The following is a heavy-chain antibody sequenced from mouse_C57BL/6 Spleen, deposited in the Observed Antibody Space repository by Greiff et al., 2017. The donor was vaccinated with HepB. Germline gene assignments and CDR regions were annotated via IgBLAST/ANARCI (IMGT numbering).Heavy chain of an antibody. CDR2: IDPTDSYT. CDR3: ERITSVHTDWYFDV. CDR1: GYTFTGYW. V-gene: IGHV1-69*01. J-gene: IGHJ1*03. D-gene: IGHD1-3*01. Sequence: VQLQQPGAELVMPGASVTLSCKASGYTFTGYWMHWVKQMPGQGLEWIGAIDPTDSYTNYNQKFKGKSTMTVDKSSSTAYMQLSSLTSEDSAVYYCERITSVHTDWYFDVWGTGTTVTVSS.